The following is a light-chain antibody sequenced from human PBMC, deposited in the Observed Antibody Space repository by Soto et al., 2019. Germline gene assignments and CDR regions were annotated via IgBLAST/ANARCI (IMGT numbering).Light chain of an antibody. J-gene: IGKJ1*01. CDR3: HQRQSWPRT. CDR1: QYVGTR. V-gene: IGKV3-11*01. Sequence: EIVFTQSPATLSSSPGETATLSCRASQYVGTRLAWYQHKPGQAPRLLIYYMSKRATGIPARFSGSGSGTDFTLTISNXAPEDLGVYYCHQRQSWPRTFGQGTKVDIK. CDR2: YMS.